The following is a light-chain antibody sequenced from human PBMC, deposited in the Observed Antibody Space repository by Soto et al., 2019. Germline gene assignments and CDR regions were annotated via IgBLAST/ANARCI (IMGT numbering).Light chain of an antibody. CDR2: DVN. V-gene: IGLV2-23*02. J-gene: IGLJ3*02. CDR1: SSDVGLYNL. CDR3: CSYVGSSILM. Sequence: QSVLTQPASMSGSPGPSITLSCTGTSSDVGLYNLVSWYQHLPGKAPKLIIYDVNERPSGISDRFSGSKSGNTASLTISGLRDEDEADYYCCSYVGSSILMFGGGTKLTVL.